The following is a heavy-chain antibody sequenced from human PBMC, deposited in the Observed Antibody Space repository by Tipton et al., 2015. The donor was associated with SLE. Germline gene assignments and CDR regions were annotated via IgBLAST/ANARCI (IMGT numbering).Heavy chain of an antibody. Sequence: SLRLSCAASGITFSSYWMTWVRQAPGKGLEWVSLIYSGGSTSYADSVKGRFTISRDNSKNTLYLQMNSLRAEDTAVYYCARSSWYDFWSGYYSERYFDLWGRGTLVTVSS. D-gene: IGHD3-3*01. V-gene: IGHV3-53*05. J-gene: IGHJ2*01. CDR2: IYSGGST. CDR3: ARSSWYDFWSGYYSERYFDL. CDR1: GITFSSYW.